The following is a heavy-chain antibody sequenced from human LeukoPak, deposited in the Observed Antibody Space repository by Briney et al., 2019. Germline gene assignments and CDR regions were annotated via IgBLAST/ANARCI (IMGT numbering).Heavy chain of an antibody. CDR3: ATDPRTTVFGTFRYYYMDV. D-gene: IGHD3-3*01. CDR1: GYTFTDYY. J-gene: IGHJ6*03. V-gene: IGHV1-2*02. CDR2: INPDSGYT. Sequence: ASVKVSCKASGYTFTDYYIHWVRQAPGQGLEWMGWINPDSGYTNYAQKFQGRVTMTRDTSINTAYMELSRLTSDDTAVYYCATDPRTTVFGTFRYYYMDVWGEGTTVAVSS.